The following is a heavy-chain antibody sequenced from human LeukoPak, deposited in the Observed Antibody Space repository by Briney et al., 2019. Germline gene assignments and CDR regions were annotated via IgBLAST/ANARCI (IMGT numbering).Heavy chain of an antibody. D-gene: IGHD1-1*01. Sequence: PSETLSLTCTVSGGSISSSSYYWGWIRQPPGKGLEWIGSIYYSGSTYYNPSLKSRVTISVDTSKNQFPLKLSSVTAADTAVYYCASYWNEFDYWGQGTLVTVSS. V-gene: IGHV4-39*01. CDR1: GGSISSSSYY. CDR2: IYYSGST. J-gene: IGHJ4*02. CDR3: ASYWNEFDY.